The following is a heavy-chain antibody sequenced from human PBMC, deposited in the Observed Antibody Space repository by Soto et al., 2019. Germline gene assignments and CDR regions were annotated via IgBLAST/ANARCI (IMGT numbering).Heavy chain of an antibody. D-gene: IGHD2-15*01. J-gene: IGHJ4*02. CDR1: GYTVTSYG. CDR3: ARVGISRQGKDY. Sequence: ASVKVACKASGYTVTSYGISWVRQAPGQGLEWMGIINPSSGSTSYAQKFQGRVTMTRDTSTSTVYMELSSLRSEDTAVYYCARVGISRQGKDYWGQGTLVTVSS. CDR2: INPSSGST. V-gene: IGHV1-46*03.